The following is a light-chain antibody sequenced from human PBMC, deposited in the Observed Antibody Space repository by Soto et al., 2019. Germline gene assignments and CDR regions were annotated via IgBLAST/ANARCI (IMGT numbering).Light chain of an antibody. J-gene: IGKJ1*01. CDR1: QSVLYNSNNKNH. Sequence: DIVMTQSPDSLAVSLGERATINCKSSQSVLYNSNNKNHLAWYQQKPGQPPNLLIYWASTRESGVPDRFSGSGSGTDFTLTISSRQAEDVAVYYCLQYYSTPRTFGQGTKVEIK. V-gene: IGKV4-1*01. CDR2: WAS. CDR3: LQYYSTPRT.